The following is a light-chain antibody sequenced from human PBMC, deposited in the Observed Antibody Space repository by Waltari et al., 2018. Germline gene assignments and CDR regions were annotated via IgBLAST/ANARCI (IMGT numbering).Light chain of an antibody. V-gene: IGLV1-44*01. J-gene: IGLJ2*01. CDR2: FND. CDR3: AVWDDSLNGLI. CDR1: SSNIGKTT. Sequence: QSVLTQPPSASGTPGQRVTISCSGSSSNIGKTTVTWYQQLPGTAPKLVIYFNDQRPSGVPDRFSGSKSGTSASLAISGLQSEDEADFHCAVWDDSLNGLIFGGGTKLTVL.